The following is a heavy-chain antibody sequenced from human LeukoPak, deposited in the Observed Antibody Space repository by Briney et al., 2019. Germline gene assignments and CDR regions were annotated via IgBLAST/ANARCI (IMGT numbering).Heavy chain of an antibody. CDR1: GGSISSYY. J-gene: IGHJ4*02. CDR3: ARGPVLRYFDWLLKGGLEEGYYFDY. Sequence: SETLSLTCTVSGGSISSYYWSWIRQPPGKGLEWIGVINHSGSTNYNPSLKSRVTISVDTSKNQFSLKLSSVTAADTAVYYCARGPVLRYFDWLLKGGLEEGYYFDYWGQGTLVTVAS. D-gene: IGHD3-9*01. CDR2: INHSGST. V-gene: IGHV4-34*01.